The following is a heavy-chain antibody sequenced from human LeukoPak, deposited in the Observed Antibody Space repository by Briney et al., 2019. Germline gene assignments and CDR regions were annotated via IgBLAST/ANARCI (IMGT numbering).Heavy chain of an antibody. J-gene: IGHJ4*02. CDR2: INHSGST. D-gene: IGHD3-3*01. CDR3: ARGRYDFWSGYYTPYIDY. CDR1: GGSFSGYY. Sequence: SETLSLTCAVYGGSFSGYYWSWIRQPPGKGLEWIGEINHSGSTNYNPSLKSRVTISVDTSKNQFSLKLSSVTAADTAAYYCARGRYDFWSGYYTPYIDYWGQGTLVTVSS. V-gene: IGHV4-34*01.